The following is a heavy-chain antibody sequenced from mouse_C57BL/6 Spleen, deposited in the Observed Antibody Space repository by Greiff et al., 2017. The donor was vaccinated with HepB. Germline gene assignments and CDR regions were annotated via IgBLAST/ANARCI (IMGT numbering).Heavy chain of an antibody. D-gene: IGHD1-1*01. CDR3: ARHPQYYGSSYGYFDV. Sequence: QVQLQQSGAELVMPGASVKLSCKASGYTFTSYWMHWVKQRPGQGLEWIGEIDPSDSYTNYNQKFKGKSTLTVDKSSSTAYMQLSSLTSEDSAVYYCARHPQYYGSSYGYFDVWGTGTTVTVSS. V-gene: IGHV1-69*01. CDR1: GYTFTSYW. J-gene: IGHJ1*03. CDR2: IDPSDSYT.